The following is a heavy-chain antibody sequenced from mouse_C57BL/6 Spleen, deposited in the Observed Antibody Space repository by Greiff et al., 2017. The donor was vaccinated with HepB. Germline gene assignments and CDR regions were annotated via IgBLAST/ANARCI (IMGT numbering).Heavy chain of an antibody. J-gene: IGHJ1*03. V-gene: IGHV5-4*03. D-gene: IGHD1-1*01. CDR3: ARGDYYGSSTWYFDV. Sequence: EVKLMESGGGLVKPGGSLKLSCAASGFTFSSYAMSWVRQTPEKRLEWVATISDGGSYTYYPDNVKGRFTISRDNAKNNLYLQMSHLKSEDTAMYYCARGDYYGSSTWYFDVWGTGTTVTVSS. CDR2: ISDGGSYT. CDR1: GFTFSSYA.